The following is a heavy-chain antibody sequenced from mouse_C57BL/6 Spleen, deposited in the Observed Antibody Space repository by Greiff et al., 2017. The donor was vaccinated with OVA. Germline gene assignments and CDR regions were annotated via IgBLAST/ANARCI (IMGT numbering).Heavy chain of an antibody. CDR3: ASTVVATGAMDY. V-gene: IGHV1-59*01. J-gene: IGHJ4*01. CDR1: GYTFTSYW. Sequence: QVQLQQPGAELVRPGTSVKLSCKASGYTFTSYWMHWVKQRPGQGLEWIGVIAPSDSYTNYNPKFKGKATLTVDTSSSTAYMQLSSLTSEDSAVYYCASTVVATGAMDYWGQGTSVTVSS. D-gene: IGHD1-1*01. CDR2: IAPSDSYT.